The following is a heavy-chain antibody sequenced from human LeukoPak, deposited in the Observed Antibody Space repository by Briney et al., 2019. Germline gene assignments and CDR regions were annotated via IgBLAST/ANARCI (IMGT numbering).Heavy chain of an antibody. CDR1: GFTFSGYA. CDR3: AKDGLYYDGSAHVYYFDY. CDR2: ITGSGDYT. Sequence: GGSLRLSCAASGFTFSGYAMTWVRQAPGKGLEWVSSITGSGDYTYYIDSVKGRFTISRDSSKNILYLQMNSLRGEDTALYYCAKDGLYYDGSAHVYYFDYWGQGTLVAVSS. D-gene: IGHD3-22*01. V-gene: IGHV3-23*01. J-gene: IGHJ4*02.